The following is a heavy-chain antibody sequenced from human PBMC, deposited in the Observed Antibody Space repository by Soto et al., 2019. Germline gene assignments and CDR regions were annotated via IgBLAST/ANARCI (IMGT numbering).Heavy chain of an antibody. V-gene: IGHV4-34*01. D-gene: IGHD2-15*01. CDR1: VGSFSGHY. Sequence: PETLSLTCSVYVGSFSGHYWSWIRQPPGKGLEWIGEINHSGGTSYNPSLKSRVTISVDTSKSQFSLKLTSVTAADRAVYYCERGSVDTVDGRSCAEDWAKGTTVIVS. CDR2: INHSGGT. J-gene: IGHJ6*03. CDR3: ERGSVDTVDGRSCAED.